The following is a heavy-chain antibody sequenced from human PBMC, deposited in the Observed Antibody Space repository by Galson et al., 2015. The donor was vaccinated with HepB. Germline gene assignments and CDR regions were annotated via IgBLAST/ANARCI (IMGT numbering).Heavy chain of an antibody. Sequence: SLRLSCAASGFTFSSYAMSWVRQAPGKGLEWVSAISGSGGSTYYADSVKGRFTISRDNSKNTLYLQMNSLRAEDTAVYYRAKAPSSYDYVWGSYRQYFDYWGQGTLVTVSS. CDR2: ISGSGGST. D-gene: IGHD3-16*02. CDR3: AKAPSSYDYVWGSYRQYFDY. CDR1: GFTFSSYA. J-gene: IGHJ4*02. V-gene: IGHV3-23*01.